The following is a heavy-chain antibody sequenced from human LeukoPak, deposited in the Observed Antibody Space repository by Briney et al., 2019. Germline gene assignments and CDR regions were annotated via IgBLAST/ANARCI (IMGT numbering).Heavy chain of an antibody. D-gene: IGHD5-18*01. CDR2: IFSGRTT. V-gene: IGHV3-53*04. CDR1: GFTVSSNY. Sequence: GGSLSLSCAASGFTVSSNYMSWVRQAPGKGLEWVSVIFSGRTTYYADSVKGRFTISRHNSENTLYLQMNSLRGEDTAVYYCARGVLGYSYGFDYWGQGTLVTVSS. CDR3: ARGVLGYSYGFDY. J-gene: IGHJ4*02.